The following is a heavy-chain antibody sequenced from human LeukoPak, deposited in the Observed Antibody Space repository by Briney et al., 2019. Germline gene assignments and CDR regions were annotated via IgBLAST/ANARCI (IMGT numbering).Heavy chain of an antibody. CDR3: ASKRGYSYGLDY. CDR2: IIPIFGTA. J-gene: IGHJ4*02. D-gene: IGHD5-18*01. V-gene: IGHV1-69*13. CDR1: GGTFSSYA. Sequence: SVKFSCKASGGTFSSYAISWVRQAPGQGLEWMGGIIPIFGTANYAQKFQGRVTITADESTSTGYMELSSLRSEDTAVYYCASKRGYSYGLDYWGQGTLVTVSS.